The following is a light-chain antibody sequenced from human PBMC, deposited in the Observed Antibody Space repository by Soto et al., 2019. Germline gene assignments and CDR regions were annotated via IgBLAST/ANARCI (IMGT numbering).Light chain of an antibody. V-gene: IGLV1-51*01. Sequence: QSVLTQPPSVSAAPGQKVTISCSGSSSSTGTNSVSWYQQLPGAAPKVLIYDNNKRPPGIPDRFSGSKSGTSATLGITGLQIGDEAEYYCGTWDSSLSGYVLGTGTKVTVL. J-gene: IGLJ1*01. CDR2: DNN. CDR1: SSSTGTNS. CDR3: GTWDSSLSGYV.